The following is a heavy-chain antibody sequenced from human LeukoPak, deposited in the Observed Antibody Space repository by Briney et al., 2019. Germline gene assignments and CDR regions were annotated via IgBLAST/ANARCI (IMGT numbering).Heavy chain of an antibody. D-gene: IGHD3-3*01. Sequence: APVKGSLKAFGYTFTIFGMSWVGQDPGQGLEGMGWISAYNGNKNYAQKLQGRVTMTTDTSTSTAYMELRSLRSDDTAVYYCARDLPSDYDFWSGYSGYYMDVWGKGTTVTVSS. CDR1: GYTFTIFG. CDR3: ARDLPSDYDFWSGYSGYYMDV. CDR2: ISAYNGNK. V-gene: IGHV1-18*01. J-gene: IGHJ6*03.